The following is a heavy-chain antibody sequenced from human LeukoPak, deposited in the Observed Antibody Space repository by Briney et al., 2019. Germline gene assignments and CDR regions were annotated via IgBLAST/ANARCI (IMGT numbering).Heavy chain of an antibody. J-gene: IGHJ6*03. D-gene: IGHD3-3*01. V-gene: IGHV4-34*01. CDR2: INHSGST. Sequence: SETLSLTCAVHGGSFSGYYWSWIRQPPGKGLEWIGEINHSGSTNYNPSLKSRVTISVDTSKNQFSLKLSSVTAADTAVYYCARGFVNHFTIFGVGLYYMDVWGNGTTVTVSS. CDR1: GGSFSGYY. CDR3: ARGFVNHFTIFGVGLYYMDV.